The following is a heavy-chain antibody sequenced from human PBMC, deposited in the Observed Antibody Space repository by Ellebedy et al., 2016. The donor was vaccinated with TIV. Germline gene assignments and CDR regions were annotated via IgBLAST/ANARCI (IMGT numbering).Heavy chain of an antibody. V-gene: IGHV3-30-3*01. J-gene: IGHJ4*02. CDR3: ASGGDYGDYYFDS. CDR1: GFNDYA. D-gene: IGHD4-17*01. CDR2: ITHDGDSE. Sequence: PGGSLRLSCAAFGFNDYAMHWVRQAPGKGLEWVAFITHDGDSESYADSVKGRFTISRDKSKNTLFLQMNSLRVEDTAVFYCASGGDYGDYYFDSWGQGTLVTV.